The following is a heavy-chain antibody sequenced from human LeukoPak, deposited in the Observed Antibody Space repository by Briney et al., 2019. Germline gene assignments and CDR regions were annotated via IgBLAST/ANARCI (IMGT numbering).Heavy chain of an antibody. J-gene: IGHJ4*02. CDR3: ITGYYGSGRQEPIDY. D-gene: IGHD3-10*01. CDR1: GYTFTSYD. V-gene: IGHV1-8*01. Sequence: GASVKVSCKASGYTFTSYDINWVRQATGQGLEWMGWMNTNSGNTGYAQKFQGRVTMNRNTSISTAYMELSSLRSEDTAVYYCITGYYGSGRQEPIDYWGQGTLVTVSS. CDR2: MNTNSGNT.